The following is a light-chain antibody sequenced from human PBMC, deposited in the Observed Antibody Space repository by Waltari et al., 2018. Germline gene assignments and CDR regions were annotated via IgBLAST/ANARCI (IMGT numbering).Light chain of an antibody. Sequence: QSALTQPAAASGSPGQSITVSCTRISNDVGIHNFVSWYQHHPGKAPKVVIYDVSYRPSGVSDRFSGSKSGNTASLTISGLQAEDEADYYCSSYTSNNAVFGGGTKLTVL. CDR3: SSYTSNNAV. CDR2: DVS. J-gene: IGLJ3*02. CDR1: SNDVGIHNF. V-gene: IGLV2-14*03.